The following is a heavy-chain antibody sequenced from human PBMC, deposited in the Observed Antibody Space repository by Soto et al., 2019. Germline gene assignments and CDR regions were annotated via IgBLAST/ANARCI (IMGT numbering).Heavy chain of an antibody. CDR2: ISYDGSLQ. CDR1: GFAFSSYG. J-gene: IGHJ5*01. V-gene: IGHV3-30*03. Sequence: QAQLVESGGGVVQPGRSLRLSCAASGFAFSSYGMHWVRQAPGTGLEWVAVISYDGSLQHYADSVKGRFTISRDNSKNMVLLQMSSLRAEDTAVYYCVSDRGYGHASVPYSCCQGTLVSVSS. CDR3: VSDRGYGHASVPYS. D-gene: IGHD5-18*01.